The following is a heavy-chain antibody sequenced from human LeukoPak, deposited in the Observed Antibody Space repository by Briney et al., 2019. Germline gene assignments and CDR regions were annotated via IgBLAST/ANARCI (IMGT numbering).Heavy chain of an antibody. J-gene: IGHJ6*02. CDR1: GGSISSSSYY. D-gene: IGHD5-18*01. V-gene: IGHV4-39*01. CDR2: IYYSGST. Sequence: KPSETLSLTRTVSGGSISSSSYYWGWIRQPPGKGLGWIGGIYYSGSTYYNPSLKSRVTISVDTSKNQFPLKLSSVTAADTAVYYCASQYSYGVGLYGMDVWGQGTTVTVSS. CDR3: ASQYSYGVGLYGMDV.